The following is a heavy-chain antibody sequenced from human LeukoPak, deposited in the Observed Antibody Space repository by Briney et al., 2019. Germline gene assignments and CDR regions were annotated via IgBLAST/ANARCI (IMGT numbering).Heavy chain of an antibody. CDR1: GFDFSSHG. Sequence: GGSLRLPCAASGFDFSSHGMNWVRQAPGKGLEWVSTINFNGGRTYYADSVKGRFSVSRDNSKSTLYLQMNSLRVEDTAVYYCAKGGRGSWAGNTGDWGQGTLVSVSS. J-gene: IGHJ4*02. V-gene: IGHV3-23*01. D-gene: IGHD3-10*01. CDR2: INFNGGRT. CDR3: AKGGRGSWAGNTGD.